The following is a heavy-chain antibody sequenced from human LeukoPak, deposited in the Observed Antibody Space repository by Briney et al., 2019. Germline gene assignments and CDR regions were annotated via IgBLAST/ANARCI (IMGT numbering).Heavy chain of an antibody. CDR1: GFTFSSYW. V-gene: IGHV3-48*04. CDR2: ISSSSSTI. J-gene: IGHJ4*01. D-gene: IGHD3-10*01. CDR3: ASNSMVRGKGTDY. Sequence: GGSLRLSCAASGFTFSSYWMNWVRQAPGKGLEWVSYISSSSSTIYYADSVKGRFTISRDNAKNSLYLQMNSLRAEDTAVYYCASNSMVRGKGTDYWGQGTLVTVSS.